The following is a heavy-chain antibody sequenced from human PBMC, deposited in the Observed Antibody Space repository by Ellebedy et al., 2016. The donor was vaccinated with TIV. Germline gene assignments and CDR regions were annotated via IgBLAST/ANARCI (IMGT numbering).Heavy chain of an antibody. Sequence: GESLKISCAASGFAFSSYFMNWVRQAPGKGLVWVSRSYGHDMSTTYAASVEGRFTISRDDAKNTLSLQMNSLRAEDMAVYYCARGSWACSGSMDVWGQGTTVTVSS. J-gene: IGHJ6*02. CDR1: GFAFSSYF. D-gene: IGHD6-19*01. CDR3: ARGSWACSGSMDV. CDR2: SYGHDMST. V-gene: IGHV3-74*01.